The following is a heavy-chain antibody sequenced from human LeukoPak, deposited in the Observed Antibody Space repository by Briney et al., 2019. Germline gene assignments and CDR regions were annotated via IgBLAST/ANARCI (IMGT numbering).Heavy chain of an antibody. Sequence: GGSLRLSCAASGFISSSYEMNWVRQAPGKGLEWVSYISSSGSTIYYADSVKGRFTISRDNAKNSLYLQMNSLRAEDTAVYYCARDDSYGLDYWGQGILVTVSS. D-gene: IGHD5-18*01. J-gene: IGHJ4*02. V-gene: IGHV3-48*03. CDR1: GFISSSYE. CDR3: ARDDSYGLDY. CDR2: ISSSGSTI.